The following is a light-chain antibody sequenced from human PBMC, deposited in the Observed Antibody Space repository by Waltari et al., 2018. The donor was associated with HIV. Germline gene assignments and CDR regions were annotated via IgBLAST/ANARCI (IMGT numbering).Light chain of an antibody. CDR1: QSVSSSD. V-gene: IGKV3-20*01. Sequence: EIVLTQSPGTLSLSPGERATLSCRASQSVSSSDLAWYQQKPGQAPRLLIYGASSRATGISDRFSGSGSGTDFTLTISRLEPEDFAVYYCQQYGSSPPITFGQGTRLEIK. CDR2: GAS. J-gene: IGKJ5*01. CDR3: QQYGSSPPIT.